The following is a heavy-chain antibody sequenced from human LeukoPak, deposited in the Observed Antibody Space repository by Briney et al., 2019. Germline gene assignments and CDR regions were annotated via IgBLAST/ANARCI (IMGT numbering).Heavy chain of an antibody. CDR2: IYHSGST. Sequence: PSQTLSLTCAVSGGSISSGGYSWSWIRQPPGKGLEWIGYIYHSGSTYYNPSLKSRVTISVDRSKNQFSLKLSSVTAADTAVYYCARGDVYGDYVLSFDYWGQGTLVTVSS. D-gene: IGHD4-17*01. V-gene: IGHV4-30-2*01. J-gene: IGHJ4*02. CDR3: ARGDVYGDYVLSFDY. CDR1: GGSISSGGYS.